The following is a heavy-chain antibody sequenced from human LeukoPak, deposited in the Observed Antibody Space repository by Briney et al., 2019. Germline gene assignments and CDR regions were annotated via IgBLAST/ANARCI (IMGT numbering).Heavy chain of an antibody. CDR3: GRHRSAMATFDS. CDR1: GGSISPYY. D-gene: IGHD2-2*01. CDR2: IFYSGGP. Sequence: SETLSLTCTVSGGSISPYYWSWIRQPPGEGLEWIGYIFYSGGPRYNPSLKSRVTMSVDTYANQFSLRLTSVTAADTAVYYCGRHRSAMATFDSWGQEILVTVSS. J-gene: IGHJ4*02. V-gene: IGHV4-59*08.